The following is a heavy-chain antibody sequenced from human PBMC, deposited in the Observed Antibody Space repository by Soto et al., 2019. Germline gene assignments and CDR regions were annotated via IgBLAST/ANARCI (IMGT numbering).Heavy chain of an antibody. CDR1: GDTLTELS. J-gene: IGHJ5*02. D-gene: IGHD2-2*01. CDR2: FDPEDGET. V-gene: IGHV1-24*01. Sequence: ASVKVSCKVSGDTLTELSMHWVRQAPGKGLEWMGGFDPEDGETIYAQKFQGRVTMTEDTSTDTAYMELSSLRSEDTAVYYCATQCSSTRCYQDWFDPWGQGTLVTVSS. CDR3: ATQCSSTRCYQDWFDP.